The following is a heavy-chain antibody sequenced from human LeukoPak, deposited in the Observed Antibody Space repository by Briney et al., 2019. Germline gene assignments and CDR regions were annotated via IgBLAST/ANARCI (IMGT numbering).Heavy chain of an antibody. CDR1: GFTFSSYW. D-gene: IGHD5-12*01. V-gene: IGHV3-7*01. Sequence: PGGSLRLSCAASGFTFSSYWMSWVRQAPGKGLEWVAYIHQGGSVKYYVDSVKGRFTISRDDAKNSLYVQMNSLRDDDTVVYYCASVGYSGWNLEYWGQGTLVTVSS. CDR2: IHQGGSVK. CDR3: ASVGYSGWNLEY. J-gene: IGHJ4*02.